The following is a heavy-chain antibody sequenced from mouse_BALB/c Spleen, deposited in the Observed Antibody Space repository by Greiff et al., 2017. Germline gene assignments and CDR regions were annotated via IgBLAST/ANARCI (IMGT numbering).Heavy chain of an antibody. D-gene: IGHD3-2*02. CDR1: GYTFTDYY. V-gene: IGHV1-26*01. Sequence: VQLKQSGPELVKPGASVKMSCKASGYTFTDYYMKWVKQSHGKRLEWIGDINPNNGDTFYNQKFKGKATLTVDKSSSTAYMQLNSLTSEDSAVYYCARRLFDYWGQGTTLTVSS. CDR3: ARRLFDY. J-gene: IGHJ2*01. CDR2: INPNNGDT.